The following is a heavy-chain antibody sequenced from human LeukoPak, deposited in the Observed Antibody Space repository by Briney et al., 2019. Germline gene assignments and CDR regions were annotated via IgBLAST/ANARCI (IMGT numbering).Heavy chain of an antibody. CDR1: GYIFTSFG. Sequence: ASVKVSCKASGYIFTSFGISWVRQAPGQGLEWMGWISAYNGNTNYAQKLQGRVTMTTDTSTSTAYMQLTSLTSDDTAVYYCARRNSCSGGNCYPPDYWGQGTLATVSS. D-gene: IGHD2-15*01. V-gene: IGHV1-18*01. CDR2: ISAYNGNT. CDR3: ARRNSCSGGNCYPPDY. J-gene: IGHJ4*02.